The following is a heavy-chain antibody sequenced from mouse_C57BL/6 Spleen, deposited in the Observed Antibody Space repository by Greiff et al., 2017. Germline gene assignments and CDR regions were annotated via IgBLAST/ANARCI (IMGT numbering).Heavy chain of an antibody. D-gene: IGHD1-1*01. J-gene: IGHJ4*01. Sequence: EVKVVESGGGLVKPGGSLKLSCAASGFTFSDYGMHWVRQAPEKGLEWVAYISSGSSTIYYADTVKGRFTISRDNAKNTLFLQMTSLRSEDTAMYYCARHYGSSSYYYAMDYWGQGTSVTVSS. CDR1: GFTFSDYG. CDR3: ARHYGSSSYYYAMDY. CDR2: ISSGSSTI. V-gene: IGHV5-17*01.